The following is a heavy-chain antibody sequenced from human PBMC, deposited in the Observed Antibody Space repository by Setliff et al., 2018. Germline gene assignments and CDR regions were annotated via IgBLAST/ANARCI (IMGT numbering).Heavy chain of an antibody. J-gene: IGHJ4*02. V-gene: IGHV3-30*02. D-gene: IGHD3-9*01. CDR1: GFTFSSYG. CDR3: ARGRHHDTLSGYIDF. Sequence: GGSLRLSCAASGFTFSSYGMHWVRQAPGKGLEWVAFIRYNGNNKYYADSVKGRFTVSRDNSKNTLYLQMNSLRAEDTAFYYCARGRHHDTLSGYIDFLGQGTLVTVSS. CDR2: IRYNGNNK.